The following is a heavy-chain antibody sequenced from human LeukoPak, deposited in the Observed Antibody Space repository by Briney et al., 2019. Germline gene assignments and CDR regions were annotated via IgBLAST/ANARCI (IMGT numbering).Heavy chain of an antibody. D-gene: IGHD3-10*01. CDR1: GFTLNGYW. CDR3: GRGMRDYYGLDY. CDR2: TNSDGSTT. J-gene: IGHJ4*02. Sequence: GGSLGLSCAAPGFTLNGYWMHWVRQVPGKGLVWVSHTNSDGSTTDYADSVRGRFTISRDNAKNTLYLQMNRLTVEDTAVYYCGRGMRDYYGLDYWGQGILVTVSS. V-gene: IGHV3-74*01.